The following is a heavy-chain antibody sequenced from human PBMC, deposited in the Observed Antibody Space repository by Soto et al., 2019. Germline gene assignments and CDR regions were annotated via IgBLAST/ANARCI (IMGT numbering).Heavy chain of an antibody. CDR3: AKELELRFFNGMDV. V-gene: IGHV3-30*18. Sequence: GGSLRLSCAAPGLTFSSYGMHWVRQAPGKGLEWVAVISYDGSNKYYADSVKGRFTISRDNSKNTLYLQMNSLRAEDTAVYYCAKELELRFFNGMDVWGQGTTVTVSS. J-gene: IGHJ6*02. CDR1: GLTFSSYG. CDR2: ISYDGSNK. D-gene: IGHD1-7*01.